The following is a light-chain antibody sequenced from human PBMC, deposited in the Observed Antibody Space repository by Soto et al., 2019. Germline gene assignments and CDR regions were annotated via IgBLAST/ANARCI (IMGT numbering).Light chain of an antibody. CDR2: GAS. V-gene: IGKV3-20*01. CDR1: QSVSSSY. Sequence: EIVLTQSPGTLSLSPGGRATLSCRASQSVSSSYVAWYQQKPGQAPRLLIYGASSRATGIPDRFSGSGSGTDFTLTISRLEPEDFAVYYCQQYGSSPRTFGQGTKVDIK. CDR3: QQYGSSPRT. J-gene: IGKJ1*01.